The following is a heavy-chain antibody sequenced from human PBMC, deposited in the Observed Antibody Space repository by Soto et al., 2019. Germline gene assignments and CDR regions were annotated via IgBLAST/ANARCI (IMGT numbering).Heavy chain of an antibody. D-gene: IGHD2-8*01. CDR3: ARAQLYCTNGVCYLWYFDY. J-gene: IGHJ4*02. CDR2: ISSSGSTI. Sequence: GGSLRLSCAASGFTFSDYYMSWIRQAPGKGLEWVSYISSSGSTIYYADSVKGRFTISRDNAKNSLYLQMNSLRAEDTAVYYCARAQLYCTNGVCYLWYFDYWGQGTLVTVSS. V-gene: IGHV3-11*01. CDR1: GFTFSDYY.